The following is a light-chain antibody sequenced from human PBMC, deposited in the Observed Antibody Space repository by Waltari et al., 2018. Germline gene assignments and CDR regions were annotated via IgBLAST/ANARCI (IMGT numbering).Light chain of an antibody. V-gene: IGLV2-14*03. CDR3: SSYTSNNTPVV. J-gene: IGLJ2*01. Sequence: QSALTQPASVSESPGKSITISCTGTSGYTYVAWYQQHPGKAPKLMIYDVTNRPSGVSNRFSGSKSGNTASLTISGLRAEDEADYYCSSYTSNNTPVVFGGGTMVTVL. CDR1: SGYTY. CDR2: DVT.